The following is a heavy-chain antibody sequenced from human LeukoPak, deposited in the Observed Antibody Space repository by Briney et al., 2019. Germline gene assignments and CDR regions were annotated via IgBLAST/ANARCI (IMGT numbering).Heavy chain of an antibody. D-gene: IGHD6-6*01. Sequence: GGPLRLSSVASGFRSSNYGMIWARQAPAKGQEWLADVRYHLNKRHYVDSVKGRSTIPRDNSKNTLYLEMGSLRVEDTAVYYCATPLSASSTDYWGQGTMVTVSS. CDR1: GFRSSNYG. CDR3: ATPLSASSTDY. V-gene: IGHV3-30*02. CDR2: VRYHLNKR. J-gene: IGHJ4*02.